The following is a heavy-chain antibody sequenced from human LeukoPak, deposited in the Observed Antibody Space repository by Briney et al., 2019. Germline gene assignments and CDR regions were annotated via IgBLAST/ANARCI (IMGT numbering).Heavy chain of an antibody. CDR1: GFSFSSYS. D-gene: IGHD1-7*01. Sequence: GGSLRLSCAASGFSFSSYSMNWVRQAPGKGLEWVSSFSNSSNHIYYADSVKGLFTISRDNAKNSVYLRMNSLSGDVSAVYYCAGAVGNYEYTDAFDIWGQGTMVTVSS. J-gene: IGHJ3*02. V-gene: IGHV3-21*01. CDR2: FSNSSNHI. CDR3: AGAVGNYEYTDAFDI.